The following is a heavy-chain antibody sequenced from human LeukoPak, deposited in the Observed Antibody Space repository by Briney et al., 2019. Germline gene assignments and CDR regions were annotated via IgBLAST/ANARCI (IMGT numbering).Heavy chain of an antibody. J-gene: IGHJ3*02. CDR1: GYSFTSYW. CDR3: ARVYCSGGSCYPYDAFDI. D-gene: IGHD2-15*01. Sequence: GESLKISCKGSGYSFTSYWIGWVRQMPGRGLEWMGIIYPGDSDTRYSPSFQGQVTISADKSISTAYLQWSSLKASDTAMHYCARVYCSGGSCYPYDAFDIWGQGTMVTVSS. V-gene: IGHV5-51*01. CDR2: IYPGDSDT.